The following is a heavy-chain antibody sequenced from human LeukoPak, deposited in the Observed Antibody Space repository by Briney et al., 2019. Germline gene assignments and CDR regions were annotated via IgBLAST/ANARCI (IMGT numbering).Heavy chain of an antibody. Sequence: PSQTLSLTCTVSGGSISSGGYSWSWIRQPPGKGLEWIGYIYHSGSTYYNPSLKSRVTVSVDTSKNQFSLRLTSVTAADTAVYYCAREGGPYRPLDYSGQGTLVTVSS. J-gene: IGHJ4*02. CDR1: GGSISSGGYS. CDR3: AREGGPYRPLDY. V-gene: IGHV4-30-2*01. CDR2: IYHSGST.